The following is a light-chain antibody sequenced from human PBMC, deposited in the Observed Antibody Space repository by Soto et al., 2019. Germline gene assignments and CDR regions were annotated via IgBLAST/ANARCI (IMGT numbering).Light chain of an antibody. J-gene: IGLJ1*01. CDR2: DVS. V-gene: IGLV2-14*01. CDR3: SSYTSSRTYV. CDR1: SSDVGGNNY. Sequence: QSVLTQPASVSEPPGQSITISCPGKSSDVGGNNYDSWYQQYPGKAPKVVIFDVSSRPSGVSFRFSGSKSGSTASLTISGLQAEAEAVYCCSSYTSSRTYVFRTGTKVTFL.